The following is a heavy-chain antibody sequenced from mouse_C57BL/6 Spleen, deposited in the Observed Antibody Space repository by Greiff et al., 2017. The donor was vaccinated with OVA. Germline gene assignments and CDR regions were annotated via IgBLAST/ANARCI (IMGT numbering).Heavy chain of an antibody. CDR2: ISDGGSYT. V-gene: IGHV5-4*01. CDR1: GFTFSSYA. J-gene: IGHJ3*01. Sequence: EVKLVESGGGLVKPGGSLKLSCAASGFTFSSYAMSWVRQTPEKRLEWVATISDGGSYTYYPDNVKGRFTISRDNAKNNLYLQMSHLKSEDTAMYYCARDGPFAYWGQGTLVTVSA. CDR3: ARDGPFAY.